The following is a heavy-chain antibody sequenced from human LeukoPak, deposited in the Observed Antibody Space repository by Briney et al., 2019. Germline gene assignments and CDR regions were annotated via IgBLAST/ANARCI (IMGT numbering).Heavy chain of an antibody. J-gene: IGHJ4*02. V-gene: IGHV1-8*03. CDR2: MNPNSGST. Sequence: ASVKVTCKASGYTFTSYDINWVRQATGQGLEWMGWMNPNSGSTGYAQKFQGRVTITRNTSISTAYMELSGLRSEDTAVYYCARGRSTGYSYYFEHWGQGTLVTVSS. CDR3: ARGRSTGYSYYFEH. CDR1: GYTFTSYD. D-gene: IGHD2-15*01.